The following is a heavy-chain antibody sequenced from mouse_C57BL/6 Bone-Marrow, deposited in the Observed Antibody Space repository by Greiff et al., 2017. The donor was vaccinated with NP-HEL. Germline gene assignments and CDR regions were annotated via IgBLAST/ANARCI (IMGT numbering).Heavy chain of an antibody. V-gene: IGHV1-72*01. CDR3: ARETTVVAPYWYFDV. D-gene: IGHD1-1*01. CDR2: IDPNSGGT. Sequence: QVQLQQPGAELVKPGASVKLSCKASGYTFTSYWMHWVKQRPGRGLEWIGRIDPNSGGTKYNEKFKSKATLPVDKPSSTAYMQLSSLTSEDSAVYYCARETTVVAPYWYFDVWGTGTTVTVSS. J-gene: IGHJ1*03. CDR1: GYTFTSYW.